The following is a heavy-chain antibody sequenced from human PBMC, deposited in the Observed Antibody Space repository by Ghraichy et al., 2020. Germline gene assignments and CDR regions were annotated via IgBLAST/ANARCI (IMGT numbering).Heavy chain of an antibody. CDR2: IYYSGST. Sequence: SETLSLTCTVSGDSISSYYWSWIRQPPGKGLEWIGYIYYSGSTNYNPSLKSRVTISVDTSKNQFSLKLSSVTAADTAVYYCARDLVLLGRYYDIVGGFDPWGQGTLVTVSS. V-gene: IGHV4-59*01. J-gene: IGHJ5*02. D-gene: IGHD3-22*01. CDR3: ARDLVLLGRYYDIVGGFDP. CDR1: GDSISSYY.